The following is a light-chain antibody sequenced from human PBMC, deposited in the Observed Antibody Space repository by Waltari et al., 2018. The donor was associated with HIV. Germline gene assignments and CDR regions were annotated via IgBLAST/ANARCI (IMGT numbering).Light chain of an antibody. V-gene: IGLV2-14*03. CDR3: SSYTSSTTRV. Sequence: QSALTQPASVSGSPGQSTTIPCPGTSSDAGGYNYVSWYQQHPGKAPKLVVYGVSNRPSGVCNRFSGSKSGNTAYLTISGLQAEDEADYYCSSYTSSTTRVFGGGTKLTVL. J-gene: IGLJ2*01. CDR2: GVS. CDR1: SSDAGGYNY.